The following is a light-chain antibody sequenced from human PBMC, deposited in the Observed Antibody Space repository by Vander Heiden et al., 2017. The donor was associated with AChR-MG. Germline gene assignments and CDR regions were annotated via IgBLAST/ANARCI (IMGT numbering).Light chain of an antibody. CDR2: INK. CDR1: SSNIGTVYD. J-gene: IGLJ3*02. Sequence: QPVLTLPPSVSAAPGQRVPISSTGISSNIGTVYDVHGYQQLPRTAPNLLIYINKNRPSGVPDRFSGSKSGTSASLTITGLQAEDKADYYCQSYDSSLSGSVFGGGTKLTVL. V-gene: IGLV1-40*01. CDR3: QSYDSSLSGSV.